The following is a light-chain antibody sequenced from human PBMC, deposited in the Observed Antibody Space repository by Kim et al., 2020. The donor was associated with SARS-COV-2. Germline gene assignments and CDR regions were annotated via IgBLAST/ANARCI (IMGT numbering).Light chain of an antibody. V-gene: IGLV3-19*01. CDR3: NSRDSSGNHLV. J-gene: IGLJ3*02. Sequence: SSELTQHPAVSVALGQTVRITCQGDSPRNYYASWYQQKPRQAPVVVIYGRNDRPSGSPDRFSGSNSGNTASLTITGAQAEDEANYYCNSRDSSGNHLVFGGGTQLTVL. CDR2: GRN. CDR1: SPRNYY.